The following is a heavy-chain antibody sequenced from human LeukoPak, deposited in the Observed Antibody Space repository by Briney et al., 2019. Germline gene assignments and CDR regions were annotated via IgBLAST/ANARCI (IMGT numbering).Heavy chain of an antibody. J-gene: IGHJ4*02. V-gene: IGHV3-7*01. D-gene: IGHD2-2*01. CDR3: ARAPIVVVPTRRPTYFGY. CDR1: GFTFSNYW. Sequence: GGSLRLSCTTSGFTFSNYWMSWVRQAPGKGLEWMANINQDAGEKYYVDSVKGRFTISRDNAKNSLYLQMNSLRAEDTAVYYCARAPIVVVPTRRPTYFGYWGQGTLVTVSS. CDR2: INQDAGEK.